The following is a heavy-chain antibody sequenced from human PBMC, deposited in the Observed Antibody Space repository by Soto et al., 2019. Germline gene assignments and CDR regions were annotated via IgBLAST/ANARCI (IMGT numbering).Heavy chain of an antibody. CDR1: GFSLSTSGVG. CDR3: AHMTAAVADYGRDV. Sequence: QITLKESGPTLVKPTQTLTLTCTFSGFSLSTSGVGVGWIRQPPGKALERLALIYWDDDKRYSPSLKIRLTITKDTSNNQVVLTMTTRAPADPATYYCAHMTAAVADYGRDVWGKGTTVTFSS. J-gene: IGHJ6*04. V-gene: IGHV2-5*02. CDR2: IYWDDDK. D-gene: IGHD6-13*01.